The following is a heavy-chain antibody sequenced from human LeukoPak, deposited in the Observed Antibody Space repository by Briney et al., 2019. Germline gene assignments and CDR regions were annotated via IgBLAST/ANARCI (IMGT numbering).Heavy chain of an antibody. Sequence: GGSLRLSCAASGFTFSSYAMSWVRQAPGKGLEWVSAISGSGGSTYYADSVKGRFTISRDNSKNTLYLQMNSLRAEDTAVYYCAKLPHFGSGYYTATEGYWGQGTLVTVSS. V-gene: IGHV3-23*01. CDR1: GFTFSSYA. CDR2: ISGSGGST. D-gene: IGHD3-3*02. J-gene: IGHJ4*02. CDR3: AKLPHFGSGYYTATEGY.